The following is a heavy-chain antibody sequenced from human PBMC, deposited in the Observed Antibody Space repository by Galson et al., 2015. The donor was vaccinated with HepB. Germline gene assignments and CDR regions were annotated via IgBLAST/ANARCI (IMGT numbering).Heavy chain of an antibody. CDR2: IRSKASDYAT. Sequence: SLRLSCAASGFTFSGSAIHWVRQASGKGPEWVGRIRSKASDYATACAASLKGRFTISRDDSKNTACLHMNSLKTEDTAVYYCLRLGDLSGYSSSWGQGTLVTVSS. CDR1: GFTFSGSA. CDR3: LRLGDLSGYSSS. D-gene: IGHD6-13*01. J-gene: IGHJ4*02. V-gene: IGHV3-73*01.